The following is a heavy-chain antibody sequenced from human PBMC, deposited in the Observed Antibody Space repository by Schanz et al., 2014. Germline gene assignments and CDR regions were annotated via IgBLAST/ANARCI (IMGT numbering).Heavy chain of an antibody. CDR1: GFTVSNHD. Sequence: SLSCAPSGFTVSNHDIARGRQAPGSGLELVSIIYGGGRTYHADSVRDRFIMSRDMSKNTVYLQMNSLRVEDTDVYYCAIEMVGGSALEIGGPGTMVIVS. J-gene: IGHJ3*02. D-gene: IGHD2-15*01. CDR2: IYGGGRT. V-gene: IGHV3-66*01. CDR3: AIEMVGGSALEI.